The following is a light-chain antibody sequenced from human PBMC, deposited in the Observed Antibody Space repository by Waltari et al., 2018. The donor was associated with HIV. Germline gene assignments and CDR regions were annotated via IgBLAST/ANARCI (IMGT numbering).Light chain of an antibody. J-gene: IGKJ1*01. Sequence: EIVMTQSPATLSVSPGERATLSCRASQSVSSNLAWYQHKPGQAPRLLIYDASTRATGIPARFSGSGSGTDFTLTISSLQSEDFAVYYCQQYNSLPGTFGQGTKVEIK. V-gene: IGKV3-15*01. CDR1: QSVSSN. CDR2: DAS. CDR3: QQYNSLPGT.